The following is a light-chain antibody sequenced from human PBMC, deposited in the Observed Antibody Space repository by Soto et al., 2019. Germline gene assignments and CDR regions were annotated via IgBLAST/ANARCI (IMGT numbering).Light chain of an antibody. CDR1: QSVSSSR. J-gene: IGKJ3*01. CDR2: GAS. V-gene: IGKV3-20*01. Sequence: EIVLTQSPGTLSLSPGERATLSCRASQSVSSSRLAWYQQNPGQAPRLLIYGASIRAAGIPDRFSGSGSGTDFTLTISRVEPEDFAVYYCQQYGSSLFTFGPGTKVDIK. CDR3: QQYGSSLFT.